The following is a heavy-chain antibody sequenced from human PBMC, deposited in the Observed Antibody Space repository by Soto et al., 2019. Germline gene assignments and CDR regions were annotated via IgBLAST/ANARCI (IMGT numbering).Heavy chain of an antibody. Sequence: PGGSLRLSCAASGFTFSSYGMHWVRQAPGKGLEWVAVIWYDGSNKYYADSVKGRFTISRDNSKNTLYLQMNSLRAEDTAVYYCARDLTYYDFWSGYSPEAYGMDVWGQGTTVTVSS. D-gene: IGHD3-3*01. CDR1: GFTFSSYG. V-gene: IGHV3-33*01. CDR3: ARDLTYYDFWSGYSPEAYGMDV. CDR2: IWYDGSNK. J-gene: IGHJ6*02.